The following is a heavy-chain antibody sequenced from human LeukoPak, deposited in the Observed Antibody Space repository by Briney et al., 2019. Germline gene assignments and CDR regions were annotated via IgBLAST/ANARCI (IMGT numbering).Heavy chain of an antibody. CDR3: ARDQRPATSYTFDP. CDR2: IIPILGIA. D-gene: IGHD2-2*01. V-gene: IGHV1-69*04. CDR1: GGTFSSYA. Sequence: GASVKVSCKASGGTFSSYAISWVRQAPGQGLEWMGRIIPILGIANYAQKFQGRVTITADKPTSTAYMELSSLRSEDTAVYYCARDQRPATSYTFDPWGQGTLVTVSS. J-gene: IGHJ5*02.